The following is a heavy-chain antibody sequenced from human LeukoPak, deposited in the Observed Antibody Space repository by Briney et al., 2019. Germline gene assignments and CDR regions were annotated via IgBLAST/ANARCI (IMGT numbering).Heavy chain of an antibody. D-gene: IGHD3-3*01. CDR1: GFTFSSYG. V-gene: IGHV3-30*02. CDR2: IRYDGSNK. Sequence: PGGSLRLSCAASGFTFSSYGMHWVRQAPGKGLEWVAFIRYDGSNKYYADSVKGRFTISRDNSKNTLYLQMNSLRAEDTAVNYCAKSYYDFWSGQDLFDYWGQGTLVTVSS. J-gene: IGHJ4*02. CDR3: AKSYYDFWSGQDLFDY.